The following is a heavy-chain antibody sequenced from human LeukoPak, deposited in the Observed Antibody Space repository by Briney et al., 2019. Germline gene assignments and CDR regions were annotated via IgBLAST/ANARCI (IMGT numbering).Heavy chain of an antibody. CDR3: ARVSPYYDFWSGYYADY. D-gene: IGHD3-3*01. CDR2: ISAYNGNT. V-gene: IGHV1-18*01. J-gene: IGHJ4*02. CDR1: GYTFTSYG. Sequence: ASVKVSRKASGYTFTSYGISWVRQAPGQGLEWMGWISAYNGNTNYAQKLQGRVTMTTDTSTSTAYMELRSLRSDDTAVYYCARVSPYYDFWSGYYADYWGQGTLVTVSS.